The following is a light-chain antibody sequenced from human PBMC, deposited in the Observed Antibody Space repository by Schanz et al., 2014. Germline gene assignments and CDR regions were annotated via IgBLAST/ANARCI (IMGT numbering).Light chain of an antibody. CDR1: SSDVGGYNY. Sequence: QSALTQPPSASGSPGQSVTISCTGTSSDVGGYNYVSWYQQHPGKAPKLMIYEVNKRPSGVPDRFTGSKSGNTASLTISGLQAEDEANYYCCSYAGSYTLLFGGGTKLTVL. V-gene: IGLV2-8*01. CDR2: EVN. J-gene: IGLJ2*01. CDR3: CSYAGSYTLL.